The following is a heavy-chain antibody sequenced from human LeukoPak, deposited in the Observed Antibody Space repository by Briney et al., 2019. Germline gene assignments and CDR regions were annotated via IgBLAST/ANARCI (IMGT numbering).Heavy chain of an antibody. D-gene: IGHD1-1*01. Sequence: SETLSLTCTVSGGSISSYYWSWIRQPAGKGLELIGRIYTSGTTNYNPSLKSRVTMSIDTSKNQFSLKLSSVTAADTAVYYCARAPTGTGGWNWFDPWGQGTLVTVSS. CDR1: GGSISSYY. CDR3: ARAPTGTGGWNWFDP. J-gene: IGHJ5*02. CDR2: IYTSGTT. V-gene: IGHV4-4*07.